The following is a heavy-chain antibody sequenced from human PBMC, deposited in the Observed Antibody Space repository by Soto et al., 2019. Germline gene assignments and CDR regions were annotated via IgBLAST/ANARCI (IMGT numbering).Heavy chain of an antibody. Sequence: QVQLVQSGAEVKKPGASVKVSCKASGYTFTSYYMHWVRQAPGQGLEWMGIINPSGGSTSYAQKFQGRVTMTRDTSTSTVYMELSSLRSEDTAVYYCARDPGVWVRGALPTYWGQGTLVTVSS. CDR2: INPSGGST. J-gene: IGHJ4*02. CDR1: GYTFTSYY. D-gene: IGHD3-10*01. CDR3: ARDPGVWVRGALPTY. V-gene: IGHV1-46*01.